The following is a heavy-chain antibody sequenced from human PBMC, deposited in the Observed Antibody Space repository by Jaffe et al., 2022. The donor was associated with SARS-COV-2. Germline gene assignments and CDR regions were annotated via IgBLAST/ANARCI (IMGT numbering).Heavy chain of an antibody. D-gene: IGHD3-10*01. CDR3: AKDHYYGSGSYYERATGVLDY. J-gene: IGHJ4*02. CDR2: ISGSGGST. V-gene: IGHV3-23*01. Sequence: EVQLLESGGGLVQPGGSLRLSCAASGFTFSSYAMSWVRQAPGKGLEWVSAISGSGGSTYYADSVKGRFTISRDNSKNTLYLQMNSLRAEDTAVYYCAKDHYYGSGSYYERATGVLDYWGQGTLVTVSS. CDR1: GFTFSSYA.